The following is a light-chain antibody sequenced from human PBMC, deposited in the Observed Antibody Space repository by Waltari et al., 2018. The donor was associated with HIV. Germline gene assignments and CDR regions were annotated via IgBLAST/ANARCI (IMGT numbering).Light chain of an antibody. Sequence: SYVLAQPPSVSVAPGKTARITCGGNNIGSKSVNWYQQKPGQAPVVVIYYDSDRPSGIPERFSGSNSGNTATLTISRVEAGDEADYYCQVWDSSSDAYVFGTGTKVTVL. V-gene: IGLV3-21*04. CDR2: YDS. CDR3: QVWDSSSDAYV. J-gene: IGLJ1*01. CDR1: NIGSKS.